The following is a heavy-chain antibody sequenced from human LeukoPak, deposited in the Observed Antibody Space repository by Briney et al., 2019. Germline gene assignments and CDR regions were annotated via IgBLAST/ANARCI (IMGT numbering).Heavy chain of an antibody. J-gene: IGHJ3*02. CDR2: INPNSGVT. D-gene: IGHD1-26*01. Sequence: ASVKVSCKASGYTFTGYYMHWVRQAPGQGLEWMGWINPNSGVTNSAQKFQGRVTMTRDTSISTAYMEVSRLRSDDTAVYYCARDGSLDIWGQGTMVTISS. CDR1: GYTFTGYY. CDR3: ARDGSLDI. V-gene: IGHV1-2*02.